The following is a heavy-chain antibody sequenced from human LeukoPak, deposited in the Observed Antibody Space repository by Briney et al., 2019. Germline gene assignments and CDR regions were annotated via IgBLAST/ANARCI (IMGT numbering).Heavy chain of an antibody. CDR2: IRSKAYGGTT. D-gene: IGHD6-6*01. CDR3: TPYSSSSYFQH. V-gene: IGHV3-49*04. CDR1: GFTFGDYA. J-gene: IGHJ1*01. Sequence: TGRSLRLSCTASGFTFGDYAMSWVRQAPGKGLEWVGFIRSKAYGGTTVYAAPVKGRFTISRDDSKSIAYLQMNSLKTEDTAVYYCTPYSSSSYFQHWGQGTLVTVSS.